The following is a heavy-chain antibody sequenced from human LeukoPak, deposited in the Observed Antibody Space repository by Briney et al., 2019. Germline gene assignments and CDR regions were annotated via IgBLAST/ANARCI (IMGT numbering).Heavy chain of an antibody. J-gene: IGHJ3*02. CDR2: IYTSGST. CDR1: GGSISSGSYY. D-gene: IGHD3-22*01. V-gene: IGHV4-61*02. CDR3: ASEKATHYYDSSDVAFDI. Sequence: SETLSLTCTVSGGSISSGSYYWSWIRQPAGKGLEWIGRIYTSGSTNYNPSLKSRVTISVDTSKNQFSLKLSSVTAADTAMYYCASEKATHYYDSSDVAFDIWGQGTMVTVSS.